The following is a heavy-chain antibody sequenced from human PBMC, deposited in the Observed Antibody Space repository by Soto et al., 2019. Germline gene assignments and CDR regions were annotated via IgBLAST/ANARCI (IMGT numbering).Heavy chain of an antibody. CDR3: SRGAGAPWVRFDS. CDR2: ISYSAKN. J-gene: IGHJ4*02. V-gene: IGHV4-38-2*01. CDR1: GYSITSGFY. D-gene: IGHD3-22*01. Sequence: SETLSLTCGVSGYSITSGFYWGWVRQSPGKGLEWIGSISYSAKNFYNPSLASRLSIAVDTSMNQFSLRLTPVTAADAALYYCSRGAGAPWVRFDSWGQGTLVTVSS.